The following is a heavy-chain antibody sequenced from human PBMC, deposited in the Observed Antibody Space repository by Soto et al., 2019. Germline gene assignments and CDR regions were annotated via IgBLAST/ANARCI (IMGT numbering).Heavy chain of an antibody. J-gene: IGHJ4*02. CDR1: GGSISSSNW. D-gene: IGHD4-17*01. CDR3: ARDGYHDYEFDY. CDR2: IYHSGST. V-gene: IGHV4-4*02. Sequence: SETLSLTCAVSGGSISSSNWWSWVRQPPGKGLEWIGEIYHSGSTNCNPSLKSRVTISVDKSKNQFSLKLSSVTAADTAVYYCARDGYHDYEFDYWGQGTLVTVSS.